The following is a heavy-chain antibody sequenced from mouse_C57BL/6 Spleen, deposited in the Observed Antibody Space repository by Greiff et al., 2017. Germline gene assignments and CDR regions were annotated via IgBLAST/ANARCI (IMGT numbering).Heavy chain of an antibody. D-gene: IGHD1-1*01. CDR2: IDPSDSET. V-gene: IGHV1-52*01. Sequence: QVQLKQPGAELVRPGSSVKLSCKASGYTFTSYWMHWVKQRPIQGLEWIGNIDPSDSETHYNQKFKDKATLTVDKSSSTAYMQLSSLTSEDSAVYYCARGGTYGSPWYFDVWGTGTTVTVSS. CDR3: ARGGTYGSPWYFDV. J-gene: IGHJ1*03. CDR1: GYTFTSYW.